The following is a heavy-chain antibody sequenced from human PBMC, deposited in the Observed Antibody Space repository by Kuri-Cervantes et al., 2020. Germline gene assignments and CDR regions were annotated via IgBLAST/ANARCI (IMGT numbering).Heavy chain of an antibody. V-gene: IGHV3-11*01. Sequence: GESLKISCAASGFTFSDYYMSWIRQAPGKGLEWVPYISSSGSTIYYADSVKGRFTISRDNAKNSLYLQMSSLRAEDTAVYYCAKETAATTDYWGQGTLVTVSS. D-gene: IGHD2-15*01. J-gene: IGHJ4*02. CDR1: GFTFSDYY. CDR2: ISSSGSTI. CDR3: AKETAATTDY.